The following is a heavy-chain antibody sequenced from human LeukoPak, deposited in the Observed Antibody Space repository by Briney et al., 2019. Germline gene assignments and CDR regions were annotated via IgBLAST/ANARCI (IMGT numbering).Heavy chain of an antibody. J-gene: IGHJ4*02. CDR3: ATIKRGSTYGYSDF. CDR1: GGSISSHY. Sequence: SETLSLTCTVSGGSISSHYWSWIRQPPGKGLEWIAYLLDSVNTKDNPSLNSRLTLSADTSKNQFSLRLSSVTAADTAVYYCATIKRGSTYGYSDFWGQGIKVTVSS. D-gene: IGHD5-18*01. CDR2: LLDSVNT. V-gene: IGHV4-59*11.